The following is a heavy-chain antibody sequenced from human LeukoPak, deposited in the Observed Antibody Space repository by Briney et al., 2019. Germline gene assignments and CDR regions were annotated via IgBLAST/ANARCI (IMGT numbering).Heavy chain of an antibody. CDR3: ASAYSGSSPANNFDY. Sequence: GASVKVSCKASGYTFTGYYMHWARQAPGQGLEWMGRINPNSGGTNYAQKFQGRVTMTRDTSISTAYMELSRLRSDDTAVYYCASAYSGSSPANNFDYWGQGTLVTVSS. D-gene: IGHD1-26*01. V-gene: IGHV1-2*06. CDR2: INPNSGGT. J-gene: IGHJ4*02. CDR1: GYTFTGYY.